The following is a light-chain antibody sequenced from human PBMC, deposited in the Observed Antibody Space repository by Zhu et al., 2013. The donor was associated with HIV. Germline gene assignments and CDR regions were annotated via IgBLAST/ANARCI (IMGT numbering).Light chain of an antibody. Sequence: DIQMTQSPSSLSASVGDRATITCRASQSIDNNLNWYQQKPGKAPKVLIYAASSLQSGVPSRFSGSTSGTDFTLTISSLQPEDFATYYCQQRYSAPDTFGQGTRLEIK. CDR3: QQRYSAPDT. V-gene: IGKV1-39*01. CDR1: QSIDNN. CDR2: AAS. J-gene: IGKJ5*01.